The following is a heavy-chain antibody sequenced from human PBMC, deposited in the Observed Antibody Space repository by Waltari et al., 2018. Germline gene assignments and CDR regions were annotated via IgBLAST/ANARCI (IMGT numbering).Heavy chain of an antibody. CDR3: ARRYTTNWGFDS. J-gene: IGHJ4*02. CDR1: GFTVSTTY. D-gene: IGHD3-16*02. V-gene: IGHV3-53*01. Sequence: EVQLVESGGGLIQPGGSLRLSCAASGFTVSTTYMSWVRQAPGKGLEWVSVIYSGGTTFYADSVKGRITISRDTSKNTLYLQMNSLRDEDTALYYCARRYTTNWGFDSWGRGTLVTVSS. CDR2: IYSGGTT.